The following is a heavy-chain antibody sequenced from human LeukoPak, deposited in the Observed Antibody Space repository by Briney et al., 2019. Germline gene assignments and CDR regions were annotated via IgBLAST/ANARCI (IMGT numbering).Heavy chain of an antibody. Sequence: TGGSLRLSCAASGFTFTNYSMNWVCQAPGKGLEWVSSISSDSSYIYYGDSMKGRFTISRDNAKNTLYLQMNSLRAEDTAVYYCATWNQLLKRWGQGTLVTVSS. CDR3: ATWNQLLKR. J-gene: IGHJ4*02. D-gene: IGHD2-2*01. V-gene: IGHV3-21*01. CDR2: ISSDSSYI. CDR1: GFTFTNYS.